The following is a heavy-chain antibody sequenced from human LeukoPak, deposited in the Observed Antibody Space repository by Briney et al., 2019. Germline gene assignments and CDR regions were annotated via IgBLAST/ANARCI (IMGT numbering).Heavy chain of an antibody. D-gene: IGHD5-12*01. CDR1: GFTFSSYS. CDR3: ARELYSGYDLPFGY. V-gene: IGHV3-21*01. J-gene: IGHJ4*02. CDR2: ISSSRYI. Sequence: GGSLRLSCAASGFTFSSYSMTWVRHAPGKGLEWVSSISSSRYIYYADSLKGRFTISRDNAKNSLYLQMNSLRAEDTAVYYCARELYSGYDLPFGYWGQGTLVTVSS.